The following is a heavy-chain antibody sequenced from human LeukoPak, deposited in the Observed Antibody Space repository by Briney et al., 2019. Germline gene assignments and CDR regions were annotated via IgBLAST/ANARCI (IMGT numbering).Heavy chain of an antibody. CDR2: IWYDTSNK. J-gene: IGHJ5*02. CDR1: GFTFSSYG. V-gene: IGHV3-33*01. D-gene: IGHD6-13*01. CDR3: ARDLAAAGTWFDP. Sequence: GGSLRLSCAASGFTFSSYGMHWVRQAPGKGLEWVAVIWYDTSNKYYADSVKGRFTISRDNSKNTLYLQMNSLRAEDTAVYYCARDLAAAGTWFDPWGQGTLSPSPQ.